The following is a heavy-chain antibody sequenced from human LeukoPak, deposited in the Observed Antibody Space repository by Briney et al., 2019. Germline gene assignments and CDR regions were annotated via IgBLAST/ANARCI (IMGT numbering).Heavy chain of an antibody. CDR1: GFTFSRYS. CDR3: AKSPYFYNSGRYVDV. V-gene: IGHV3-23*01. Sequence: GGSLRLSCAASGFTFSRYSMNWVRQAPGKGLEWVSSISGSGGTTYYADSIKGRFTISRDSSKNMLYLQMNRLRAEDTAVYYCAKSPYFYNSGRYVDVWGKGTTVTVSS. D-gene: IGHD3-10*01. J-gene: IGHJ6*03. CDR2: ISGSGGTT.